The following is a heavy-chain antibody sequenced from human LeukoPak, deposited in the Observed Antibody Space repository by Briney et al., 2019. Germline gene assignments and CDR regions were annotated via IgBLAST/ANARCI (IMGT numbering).Heavy chain of an antibody. CDR2: TFYTGST. V-gene: IGHV4-59*08. Sequence: SETLSLTCTVSGGSISSHYCSWMRQSPGRGREWIEFTFYTGSTNSNPSLKSRVTMSADPSKNQVSLRLISVTAADTAIYYCARHRDSLGFHNWFDPWGQGTLVSVSS. J-gene: IGHJ5*02. D-gene: IGHD3-16*01. CDR3: ARHRDSLGFHNWFDP. CDR1: GGSISSHY.